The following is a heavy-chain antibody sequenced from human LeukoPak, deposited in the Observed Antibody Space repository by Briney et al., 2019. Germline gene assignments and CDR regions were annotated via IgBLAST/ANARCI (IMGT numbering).Heavy chain of an antibody. CDR2: ISGSGGST. CDR3: AKDAAGPEY. CDR1: GFTFSNYA. Sequence: PGGSLRLSCAASGFTFSNYAMSWVRQAPGEGLEWVSAISGSGGSTYYADSVKGRFSISRDNSRNTLYLQMNSLRAEDTAVYYCAKDAAGPEYWGQGTLVTVSS. V-gene: IGHV3-23*01. J-gene: IGHJ4*02. D-gene: IGHD6-13*01.